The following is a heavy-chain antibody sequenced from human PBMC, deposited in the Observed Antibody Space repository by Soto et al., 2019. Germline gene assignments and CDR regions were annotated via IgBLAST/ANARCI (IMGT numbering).Heavy chain of an antibody. V-gene: IGHV1-18*01. CDR3: ARLVYYYDSSGYYLQWFDP. CDR2: ISAYNGNT. D-gene: IGHD3-22*01. CDR1: GYTFTSYG. Sequence: GSVKVSCKASGYTFTSYGISWVRQAPGQGLEWMGWISAYNGNTNYAQKLQGRVTMTTDTSTSTAYMELRSLRSDDTAVYYCARLVYYYDSSGYYLQWFDPWGQGTLVTVSS. J-gene: IGHJ5*02.